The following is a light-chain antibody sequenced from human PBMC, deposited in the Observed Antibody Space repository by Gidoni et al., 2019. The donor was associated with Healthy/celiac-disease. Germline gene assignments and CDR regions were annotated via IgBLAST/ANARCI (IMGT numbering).Light chain of an antibody. Sequence: QSALTQPASVSGSPGQSITISCTGTSRDVGGYNYVSWYQQPPGKAPKLMIYEVSHRPSGVSNRFSGSKSGNTASLTISGLQAEDEADYYCSSYTSSSTLVFGGGTKLTVL. CDR3: SSYTSSSTLV. J-gene: IGLJ2*01. V-gene: IGLV2-14*01. CDR2: EVS. CDR1: SRDVGGYNY.